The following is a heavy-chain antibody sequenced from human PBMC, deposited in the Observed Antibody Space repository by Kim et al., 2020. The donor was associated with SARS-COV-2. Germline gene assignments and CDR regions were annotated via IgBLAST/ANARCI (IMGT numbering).Heavy chain of an antibody. CDR2: ISGSGANT. J-gene: IGHJ6*02. CDR1: GFTFSSYA. D-gene: IGHD1-26*01. CDR3: AKSLGVWEHFYYYYGMDV. Sequence: GGSLRLSCAATGFTFSSYAMSWVRQAPGKGLEWVSAISGSGANTYYADSVRGRFTISRDKSKNTLYLQMNSLRAEDTAVYYCAKSLGVWEHFYYYYGMDVWGQGNTVIVSS. V-gene: IGHV3-23*01.